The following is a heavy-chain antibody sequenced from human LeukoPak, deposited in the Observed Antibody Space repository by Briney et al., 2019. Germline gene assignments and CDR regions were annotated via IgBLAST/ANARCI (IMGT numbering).Heavy chain of an antibody. CDR3: GRAAFGRNGMDV. V-gene: IGHV3-74*03. CDR1: GFTLSSHW. Sequence: GGSLRLSCAASGFTLSSHWMHWVRQAPGKGLEWVSRISRDGSSATFAGFVKGRFTISRDNAKNTLYLQMNSLRGEDTAVYYCGRAAFGRNGMDVWGQGTTVTVSS. D-gene: IGHD3-16*01. CDR2: ISRDGSSA. J-gene: IGHJ6*02.